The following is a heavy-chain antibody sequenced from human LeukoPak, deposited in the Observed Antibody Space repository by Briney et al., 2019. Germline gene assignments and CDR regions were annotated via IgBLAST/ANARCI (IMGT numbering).Heavy chain of an antibody. Sequence: PGGSLRLSCAASGFTFSSYAMHWVRQAPGKGLEWVAVISYDGSNKYYADSVKGQFTISRDNSKNTLYLQMNSLRAEDTAVYYCARDRRTRGAFDIWGQGTMVTVSS. CDR1: GFTFSSYA. V-gene: IGHV3-30-3*01. D-gene: IGHD1-14*01. CDR2: ISYDGSNK. CDR3: ARDRRTRGAFDI. J-gene: IGHJ3*02.